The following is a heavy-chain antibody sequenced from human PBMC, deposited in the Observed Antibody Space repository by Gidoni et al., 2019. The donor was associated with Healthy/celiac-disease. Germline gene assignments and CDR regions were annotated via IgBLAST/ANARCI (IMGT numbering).Heavy chain of an antibody. Sequence: EVQLLESGGGLVQPGGSLRLPCAASGLTFSSYALSWVRQAPGKGLEWVSAISGSGGSTYYADSVKGRFTISRDNSKNTLYLQMNSLRAEDTAVYYCARPPGPIVVVITGGWYFDLWGRGTLVTVSS. D-gene: IGHD3-22*01. CDR3: ARPPGPIVVVITGGWYFDL. V-gene: IGHV3-23*01. CDR1: GLTFSSYA. J-gene: IGHJ2*01. CDR2: ISGSGGST.